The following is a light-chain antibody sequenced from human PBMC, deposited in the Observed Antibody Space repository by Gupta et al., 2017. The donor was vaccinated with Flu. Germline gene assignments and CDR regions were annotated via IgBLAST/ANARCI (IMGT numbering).Light chain of an antibody. CDR1: TSNIGSKS. J-gene: IGLJ2*01. CDR2: VDN. CDR3: GAWEEGRSGGVV. V-gene: IGLV1-47*01. Sequence: VTITCSGSTSNIGSKSVYWWQQHPEAAPNHLICVDNKRHPGVPDRISGSKSGTSAALAIGGLRAEEEAEYYCGAWEEGRSGGVVFGGGTRLTVL.